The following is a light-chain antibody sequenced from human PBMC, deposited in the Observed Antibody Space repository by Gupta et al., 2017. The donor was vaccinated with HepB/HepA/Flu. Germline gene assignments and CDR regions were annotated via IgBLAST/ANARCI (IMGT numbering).Light chain of an antibody. CDR3: LQRLEFPYT. CDR2: TLS. J-gene: IGKJ2*01. V-gene: IGKV2-40*01. Sequence: DIVMTQTPLSLPVTPGEPAPISCRASQSLLNSDDGNTYLDWYLQKPGQSPHLLIYTLSSRASGVPDRVSGSGSGTDFTLKSSWVEAEDVGVYYCLQRLEFPYTFGQGTKLEI. CDR1: QSLLNSDDGNTY.